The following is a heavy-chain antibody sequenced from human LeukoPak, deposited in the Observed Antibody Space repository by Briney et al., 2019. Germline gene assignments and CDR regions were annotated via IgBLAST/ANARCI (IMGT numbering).Heavy chain of an antibody. V-gene: IGHV3-74*01. J-gene: IGHJ4*02. CDR2: INGDGSTS. CDR3: TRDLGY. CDR1: GFTFSHSW. Sequence: EGSLRLSCAASGFTFSHSWIHWVRQAPGKGLMWVSGINGDGSTSGYADSVKGRFTVSRDNAKNTASLQMNSLRAEDTALYYCTRDLGYWGQGTLVTVSS.